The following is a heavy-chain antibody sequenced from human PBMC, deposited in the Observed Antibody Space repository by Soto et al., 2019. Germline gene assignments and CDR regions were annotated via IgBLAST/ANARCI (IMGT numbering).Heavy chain of an antibody. CDR3: AKDSLGTHDY. CDR2: ISYDGSNK. CDR1: GFTFSSYG. J-gene: IGHJ4*02. V-gene: IGHV3-30*18. Sequence: GGSLRLSCAASGFTFSSYGMHWVRQAPGKGLEWVAVISYDGSNKYYADSVKGRFTISRDNSKNTLYLQMNSLRAEDTAVYYCAKDSLGTHDYWGQGTLVTVSS. D-gene: IGHD7-27*01.